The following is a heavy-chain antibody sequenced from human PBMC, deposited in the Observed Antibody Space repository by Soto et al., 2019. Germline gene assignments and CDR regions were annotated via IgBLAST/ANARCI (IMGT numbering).Heavy chain of an antibody. CDR1: GYTLTELS. D-gene: IGHD6-19*01. Sequence: ASVKVSCKVSGYTLTELSMHWVRQAPGKGLEWMGGFDPEDGETIYAQKFQGRVTMTEDTSTDTAYMELSSLRSEDTAVYYCATVRQAVAPSVIPFDYWGQGTLVTVSS. V-gene: IGHV1-24*01. CDR3: ATVRQAVAPSVIPFDY. CDR2: FDPEDGET. J-gene: IGHJ4*02.